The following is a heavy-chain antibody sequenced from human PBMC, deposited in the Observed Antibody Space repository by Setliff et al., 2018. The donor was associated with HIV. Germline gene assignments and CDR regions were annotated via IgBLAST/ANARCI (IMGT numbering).Heavy chain of an antibody. V-gene: IGHV3-66*02. D-gene: IGHD1-1*01. J-gene: IGHJ4*02. Sequence: PGGSLRLSCAASGFTVSGSYMSWVRQAPGKGLEWVSTIYSDGSTYRADSVKGRFTLSRDNSKNTLYLQMNSLTPEDTAVYYCAKPRLYNSALENWGQGTLVTVSS. CDR2: IYSDGST. CDR3: AKPRLYNSALEN. CDR1: GFTVSGSY.